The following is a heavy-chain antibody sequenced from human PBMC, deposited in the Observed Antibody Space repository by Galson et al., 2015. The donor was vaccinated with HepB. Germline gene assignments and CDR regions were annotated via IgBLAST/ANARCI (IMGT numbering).Heavy chain of an antibody. CDR1: GFTFSSYS. CDR2: ISSSSSTI. Sequence: SLRLSCAASGFTFSSYSMNWVRQAPGKGLEWVSYISSSSSTIYYADSVKGRFTISRDNAKNSLYLQMNSLRAEDTAVYYCARGSPFWSGYQTRPNWFDPWGQGTLVTVSS. CDR3: ARGSPFWSGYQTRPNWFDP. D-gene: IGHD3-3*01. V-gene: IGHV3-48*01. J-gene: IGHJ5*02.